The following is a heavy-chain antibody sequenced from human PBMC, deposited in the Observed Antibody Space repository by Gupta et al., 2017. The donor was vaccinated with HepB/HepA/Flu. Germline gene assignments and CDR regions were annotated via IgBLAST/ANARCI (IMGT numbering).Heavy chain of an antibody. J-gene: IGHJ3*02. Sequence: QVQLQQWGAGLLKPSETLSLTCAVYGGSFSGYYWSWIRQPPGKGLEWIGEINHSGSTNYNPSLKSRVTRSVDTSKNQFSLTLSAVTAADTAVYYWERAVGRSWYYDSSVYESFDAFDIWGQGTMVTVSS. V-gene: IGHV4-34*01. D-gene: IGHD3-22*01. CDR1: GGSFSGYY. CDR3: ERAVGRSWYYDSSVYESFDAFDI. CDR2: INHSGST.